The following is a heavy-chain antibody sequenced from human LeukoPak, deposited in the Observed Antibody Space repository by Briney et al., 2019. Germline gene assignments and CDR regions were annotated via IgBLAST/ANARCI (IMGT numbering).Heavy chain of an antibody. Sequence: SETLSLTCTVSGGSISSYYWSWIRQPPGKGLEWIGYIYYSGSTNYNPSLKSRVTISVDTSKSQFSLKLSSVTAADTAVYYCARAYYGSGNWFDPWGQGTLVTVSS. CDR2: IYYSGST. CDR3: ARAYYGSGNWFDP. D-gene: IGHD3-10*01. V-gene: IGHV4-59*01. CDR1: GGSISSYY. J-gene: IGHJ5*02.